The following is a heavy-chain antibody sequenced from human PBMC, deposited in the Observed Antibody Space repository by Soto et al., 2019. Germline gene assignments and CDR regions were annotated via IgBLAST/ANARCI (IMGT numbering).Heavy chain of an antibody. V-gene: IGHV1-46*03. J-gene: IGHJ4*02. CDR3: ARVDSGWGSYSPFDY. Sequence: ASVKVSCKASGYTFTSYYMHWVRQAPGQGLEWMGIINPSGGSTSYAQKFQGRVTMTRDTSTSTVYMELSSLRSEDTAVYYCARVDSGWGSYSPFDYWGQGTLVTVS. D-gene: IGHD1-26*01. CDR2: INPSGGST. CDR1: GYTFTSYY.